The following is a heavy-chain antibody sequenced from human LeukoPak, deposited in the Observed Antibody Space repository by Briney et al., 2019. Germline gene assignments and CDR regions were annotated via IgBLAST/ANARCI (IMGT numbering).Heavy chain of an antibody. J-gene: IGHJ4*02. CDR1: GGSISSYY. Sequence: SETLSLTCTVSGGSISSYYWSWIRQHPGKGLEWIGYIYYSGSTYYNPSLKSRVTISVDTSKNQFSLKLSSVTAADTAVYYCARAGGDYYGSGSYYPFDYWGQGTLVTVSS. CDR2: IYYSGST. CDR3: ARAGGDYYGSGSYYPFDY. V-gene: IGHV4-59*06. D-gene: IGHD3-10*01.